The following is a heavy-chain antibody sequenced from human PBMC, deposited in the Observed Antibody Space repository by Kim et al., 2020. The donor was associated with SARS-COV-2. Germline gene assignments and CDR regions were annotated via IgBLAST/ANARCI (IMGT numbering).Heavy chain of an antibody. J-gene: IGHJ6*02. Sequence: GGSLRLSCAASGFTFSSYAMSWVRQAPGKGLEWVSAISGSGGSTYYADSVKGRFTISRDNSKNTLYLQMNSLRAEDTAVYYCAKVRARLLGYYYYGMDVWGQETTVPVS. V-gene: IGHV3-23*01. CDR1: GFTFSSYA. CDR2: ISGSGGST. CDR3: AKVRARLLGYYYYGMDV. D-gene: IGHD2-8*02.